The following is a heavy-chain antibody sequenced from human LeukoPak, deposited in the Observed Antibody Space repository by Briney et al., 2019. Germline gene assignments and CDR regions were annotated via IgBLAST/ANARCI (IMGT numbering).Heavy chain of an antibody. J-gene: IGHJ4*02. V-gene: IGHV3-30-3*01. Sequence: PGRSLRLSCAASGFTFSSYAMHWVRQAPGKGLEWVAVISYDGSNKYYADSVKGRFTISRDNSKNTLYLQMNSLRAEDTAVYYCARDLSSSGWYASGPDYWGQGTLVTVSS. D-gene: IGHD6-19*01. CDR3: ARDLSSSGWYASGPDY. CDR2: ISYDGSNK. CDR1: GFTFSSYA.